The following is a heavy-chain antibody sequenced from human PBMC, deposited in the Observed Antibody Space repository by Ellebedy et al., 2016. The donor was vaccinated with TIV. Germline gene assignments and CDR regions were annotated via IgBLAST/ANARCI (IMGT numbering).Heavy chain of an antibody. Sequence: GESLKISCAASGFTFNSYSMNWARQAPGKGLEWISYISKSDTTYYADSVRGRFTISRDNAKRSLYLQMNSLRLEDTAVYYCARDAMIWIFDSWGQGTLVTVSS. CDR3: ARDAMIWIFDS. D-gene: IGHD3-22*01. J-gene: IGHJ4*02. CDR1: GFTFNSYS. CDR2: ISKSDTT. V-gene: IGHV3-48*01.